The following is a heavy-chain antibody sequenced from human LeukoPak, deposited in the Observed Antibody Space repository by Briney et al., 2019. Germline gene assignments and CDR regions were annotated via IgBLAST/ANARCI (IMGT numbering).Heavy chain of an antibody. D-gene: IGHD5-24*01. Sequence: GGSLRLSCAASGFTFSSYSMNWVRQAPGKGLEWVSSISSSSSYMYYADSVKGRFTISRDNAKNSLYLQMNSLRAEDTAIYYCARDLGYTRDYWGQGTLVTVSS. CDR2: ISSSSSYM. CDR1: GFTFSSYS. J-gene: IGHJ4*02. CDR3: ARDLGYTRDY. V-gene: IGHV3-21*01.